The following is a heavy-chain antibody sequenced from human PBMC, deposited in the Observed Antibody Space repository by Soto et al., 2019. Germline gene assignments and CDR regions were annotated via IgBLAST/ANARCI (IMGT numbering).Heavy chain of an antibody. CDR3: ARQIYDSDTGPNFQYYFDS. J-gene: IGHJ4*02. V-gene: IGHV1-69*13. CDR1: GGTFSSYA. Sequence: SVKVSCKASGGTFSSYAISWVRQAPGQGLEWMGGIIPIFGTANYAQKFQGRVTITADESTSTAYMELSSLRASDTAMYYCARQIYDSDTGPNFQYYFDSWGQGTPVTVS. CDR2: IIPIFGTA. D-gene: IGHD3-22*01.